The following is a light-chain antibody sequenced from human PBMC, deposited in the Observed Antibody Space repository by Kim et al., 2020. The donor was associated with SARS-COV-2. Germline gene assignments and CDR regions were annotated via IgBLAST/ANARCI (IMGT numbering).Light chain of an antibody. CDR2: DVS. J-gene: IGLJ1*01. Sequence: QTIPCSYAGPSSDGGSDTFVSWYQQHPGKAPKLVIYDVSDRPSGVSNRFSGSKSGNTASLTISGLQANDEADYYCSSYTNTSTPYVFGTGTKVTVL. CDR3: SSYTNTSTPYV. V-gene: IGLV2-14*03. CDR1: SSDGGSDTF.